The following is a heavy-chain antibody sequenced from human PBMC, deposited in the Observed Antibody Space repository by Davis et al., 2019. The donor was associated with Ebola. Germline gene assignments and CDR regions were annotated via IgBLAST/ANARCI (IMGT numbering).Heavy chain of an antibody. J-gene: IGHJ4*02. V-gene: IGHV4-34*01. D-gene: IGHD3-10*01. CDR2: INHSGST. Sequence: SETLSLTCAVYGGSFSGYYWSWIRQPPGKGLEWIGEINHSGSTNYNPSLKSRVTISVDTSKNQFSLKLSSVTAADTAVYYCARVGVRGVITDFDYWGQGTLVTVSS. CDR1: GGSFSGYY. CDR3: ARVGVRGVITDFDY.